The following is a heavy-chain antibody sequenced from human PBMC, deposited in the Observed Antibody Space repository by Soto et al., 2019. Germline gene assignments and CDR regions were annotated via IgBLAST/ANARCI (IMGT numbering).Heavy chain of an antibody. J-gene: IGHJ4*02. V-gene: IGHV3-9*01. CDR3: VKDKSTIAATGALDY. D-gene: IGHD6-13*01. Sequence: SLRLSCVASGFTFDEYAMHWVRQVPGKGLEWVSRISWNTVSMGYADSVKGRFTISRDNAKNSLYLQMNRLRAEDTAFYYCVKDKSTIAATGALDYWGQGTLVTVSS. CDR1: GFTFDEYA. CDR2: ISWNTVSM.